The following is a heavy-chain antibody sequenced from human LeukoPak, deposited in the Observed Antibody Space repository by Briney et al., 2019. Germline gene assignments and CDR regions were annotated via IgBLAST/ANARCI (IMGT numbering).Heavy chain of an antibody. CDR3: AREEYVWGSYRDVDY. J-gene: IGHJ4*02. D-gene: IGHD3-16*02. Sequence: ASVRVSCKASGYTFSSYGITWVRQAPGQGLEWMGWISAYNGNTNYAQKIQDRVTMTTDTYTSTAYMELRRLRADDTALYYCAREEYVWGSYRDVDYWGQGTLVTVSS. CDR1: GYTFSSYG. V-gene: IGHV1-18*01. CDR2: ISAYNGNT.